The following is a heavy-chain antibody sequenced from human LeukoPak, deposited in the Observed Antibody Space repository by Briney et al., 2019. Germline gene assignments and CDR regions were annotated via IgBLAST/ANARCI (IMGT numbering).Heavy chain of an antibody. J-gene: IGHJ6*02. D-gene: IGHD6-6*01. CDR1: GFTFSSYG. Sequence: PGGSLRLSCAASGFTFSSYGMHWVRQAPGKGPEWVAVISYDGSNKYYADSVKGRFTISRDNSKNTLSLQMNSLRVEDTAMYYCARTSGSSSYYYYYGMDVWGQGTTVTVSS. V-gene: IGHV3-30*03. CDR3: ARTSGSSSYYYYYGMDV. CDR2: ISYDGSNK.